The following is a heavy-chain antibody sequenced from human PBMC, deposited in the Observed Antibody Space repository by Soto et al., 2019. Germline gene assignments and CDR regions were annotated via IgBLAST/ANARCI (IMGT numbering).Heavy chain of an antibody. Sequence: SETLSLTCTVSGGSISSYYWSWIRQPPGKGLEWIGYIYYSGSTNYNPSLKSRVTISVDTSKNQLSLKLSSVTAADTAVYDCARRYGYYFDDWGQGTLVTVSS. J-gene: IGHJ4*02. V-gene: IGHV4-59*08. CDR3: ARRYGYYFDD. CDR2: IYYSGST. CDR1: GGSISSYY. D-gene: IGHD4-17*01.